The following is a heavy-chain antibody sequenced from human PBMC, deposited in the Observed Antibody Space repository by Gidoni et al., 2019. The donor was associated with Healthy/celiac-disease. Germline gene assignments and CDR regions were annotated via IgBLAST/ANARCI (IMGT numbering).Heavy chain of an antibody. CDR1: SFTSYW. D-gene: IGHD3-22*01. Sequence: SFTSYWIGWVRQMPGKGLEWMGIIYPGDSDTRYSPSFQGRVTISADKSISTAYLQWSSLKASDTAMYYCARHDRYYDSSGYYYYYGMDVWGQGTTVTVSS. J-gene: IGHJ6*02. V-gene: IGHV5-51*01. CDR2: IYPGDSDT. CDR3: ARHDRYYDSSGYYYYYGMDV.